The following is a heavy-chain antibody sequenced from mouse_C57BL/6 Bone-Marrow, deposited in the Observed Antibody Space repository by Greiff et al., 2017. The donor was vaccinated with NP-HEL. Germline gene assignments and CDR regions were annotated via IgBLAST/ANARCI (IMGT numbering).Heavy chain of an antibody. Sequence: QVHVKQPGAELVKPGASVKLSCKASGYTFTSYWMHWVKQRPGQGLEWIGMIHPNSGSTNYNEKFKSKATLTVDKSSSTAYMQLSSLTSEDSAVYYCARYGRWLLSYAMDYWGQGTSVTVSS. V-gene: IGHV1-64*01. CDR2: IHPNSGST. CDR3: ARYGRWLLSYAMDY. J-gene: IGHJ4*01. CDR1: GYTFTSYW. D-gene: IGHD2-3*01.